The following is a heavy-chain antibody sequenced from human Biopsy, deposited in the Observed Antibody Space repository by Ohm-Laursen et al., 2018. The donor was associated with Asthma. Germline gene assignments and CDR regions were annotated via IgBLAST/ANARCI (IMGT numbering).Heavy chain of an antibody. Sequence: SDTLSLTCTVSGGSMSSSSYYWGWIRQPPGKGLEWMGSISYTGSAYHNPSPKSRATISVDTSKNHFSLKLTSVTAADTAVYYCARHWDWGSFFDYWGQGTPVTVSS. J-gene: IGHJ4*02. CDR2: ISYTGSA. V-gene: IGHV4-39*01. D-gene: IGHD7-27*01. CDR1: GGSMSSSSYY. CDR3: ARHWDWGSFFDY.